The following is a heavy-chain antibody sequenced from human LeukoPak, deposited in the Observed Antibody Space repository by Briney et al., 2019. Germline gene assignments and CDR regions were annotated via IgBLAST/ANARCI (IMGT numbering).Heavy chain of an antibody. J-gene: IGHJ3*02. CDR2: VHASGST. D-gene: IGHD3-22*01. CDR1: GGSISSYY. Sequence: PSETLSLTCTVSGGSISSYYWNWIRQPAGKGLEWVGRVHASGSTNYNPSLKSRVTVSVDTSKNQFSLKLSSVTAADTAVYYCASRMYMTVGNSAFDIWGQGTMVTVSS. V-gene: IGHV4-4*07. CDR3: ASRMYMTVGNSAFDI.